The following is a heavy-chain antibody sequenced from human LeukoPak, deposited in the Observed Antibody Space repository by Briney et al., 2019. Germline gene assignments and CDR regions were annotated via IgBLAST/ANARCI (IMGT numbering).Heavy chain of an antibody. V-gene: IGHV3-33*01. CDR1: GFTFSSYG. J-gene: IGHJ3*02. D-gene: IGHD4-17*01. CDR2: VWYDGSNK. CDR3: ARPLYGVYAQSAFDI. Sequence: GRSLRLSCAASGFTFSSYGMDWVRQAPGKGREGGAGVWYDGSNKYYADPVKGRFTISRDNSKHTLYLQMHSLRAQDTAVYYCARPLYGVYAQSAFDILGQGGMVTVSS.